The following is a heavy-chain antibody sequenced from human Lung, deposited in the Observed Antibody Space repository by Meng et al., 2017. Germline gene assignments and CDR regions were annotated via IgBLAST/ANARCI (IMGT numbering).Heavy chain of an antibody. CDR1: GGSFSDYY. D-gene: IGHD4-11*01. CDR2: INHSGST. J-gene: IGHJ4*02. Sequence: VQLQPWGAGLLKPSEPLSLTCVVSGGSFSDYYWSWIRQPPGKGLEWIGEINHSGSTNYNPSLESRATISVDTSQNNLSLKLSSVTAADSAVYYCARGPTTMAHDFDYWGQGTLVTVSS. V-gene: IGHV4-34*01. CDR3: ARGPTTMAHDFDY.